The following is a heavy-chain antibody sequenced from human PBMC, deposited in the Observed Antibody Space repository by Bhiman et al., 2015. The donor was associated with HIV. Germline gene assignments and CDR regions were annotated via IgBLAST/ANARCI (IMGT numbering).Heavy chain of an antibody. CDR2: VRSNTYGETT. Sequence: EVQLVESGGGLGQPGRSLRLSCRGSGFTFGDYALSWVRQAPAKGLEWVGFVRSNTYGETTEYAASVKGRFTISRDDSESIAYLQMNSLKSEDTAKYYCVRDRSTGTYDYVWGGNIRYFDHWGQGTLVTVSS. V-gene: IGHV3-49*04. D-gene: IGHD3-16*01. J-gene: IGHJ4*02. CDR3: VRDRSTGTYDYVWGGNIRYFDH. CDR1: GFTFGDYA.